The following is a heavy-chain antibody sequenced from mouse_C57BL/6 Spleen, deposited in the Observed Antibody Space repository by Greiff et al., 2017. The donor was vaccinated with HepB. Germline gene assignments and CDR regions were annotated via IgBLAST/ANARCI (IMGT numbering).Heavy chain of an antibody. J-gene: IGHJ4*01. CDR2: ISGGGGNP. V-gene: IGHV5-9*01. CDR1: GFTFSSYT. Sequence: EVKLVESGGGLVKPGGSLKLSCAASGFTFSSYTMSWVRQTPEKRLEWVATISGGGGNPYYPDSVKGRFTISRDNAKNTLYLQMSSLRDEDTALYYCARIPSYAMDYWGQGTSVTVSS. CDR3: ARIPSYAMDY.